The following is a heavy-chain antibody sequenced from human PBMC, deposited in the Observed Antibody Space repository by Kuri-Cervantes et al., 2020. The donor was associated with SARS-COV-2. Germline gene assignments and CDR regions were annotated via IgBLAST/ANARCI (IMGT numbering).Heavy chain of an antibody. J-gene: IGHJ3*01. V-gene: IGHV3-74*01. CDR2: INSDGCST. CDR3: ARIERTHGGLFFDG. Sequence: GGSLRLSCAASGFTFSSYAMSWVRQAPGKGLVWVSRINSDGCSTSYADSVKGRFTISRDNFKNTLYLQMNSLSADDTAVYYCARIERTHGGLFFDGWGQGTVVTVSS. D-gene: IGHD3-16*01. CDR1: GFTFSSYA.